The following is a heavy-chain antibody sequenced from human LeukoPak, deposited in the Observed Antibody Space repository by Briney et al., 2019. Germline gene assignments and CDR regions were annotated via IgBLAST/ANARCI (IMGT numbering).Heavy chain of an antibody. V-gene: IGHV3-23*01. CDR1: GFTFSSYA. Sequence: GGSLRLSCAASGFTFSSYAMSWVRQAPGKGLEWVSAISGSGGSTYYADSVKGRFTISRDNPKNTLYLQMNCLRAEDTALYYCAIREMYSSGWCLGYWGQGTLVTVSS. CDR3: AIREMYSSGWCLGY. CDR2: ISGSGGST. D-gene: IGHD6-19*01. J-gene: IGHJ4*02.